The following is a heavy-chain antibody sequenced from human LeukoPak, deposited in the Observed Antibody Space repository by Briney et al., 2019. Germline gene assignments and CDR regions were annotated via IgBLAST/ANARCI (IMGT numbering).Heavy chain of an antibody. CDR3: ARQYNYAFAY. Sequence: GGSLRLSCAASGFTFSSYAMSWVRQAPGKGLEWVSVIYSGGSTYYADSVKGRLTISRDNSKNTLYLQMHSLRTEDTGVYYCARQYNYAFAYWGQGTLVTVSS. D-gene: IGHD5-18*01. J-gene: IGHJ4*02. CDR2: IYSGGST. V-gene: IGHV3-66*02. CDR1: GFTFSSYA.